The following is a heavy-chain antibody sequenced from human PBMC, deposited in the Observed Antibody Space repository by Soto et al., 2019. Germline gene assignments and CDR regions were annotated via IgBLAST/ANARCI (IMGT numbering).Heavy chain of an antibody. V-gene: IGHV1-2*04. CDR1: GYTFTGYY. J-gene: IGHJ4*02. CDR3: ARLKVESRYWIQYYFDY. CDR2: INPNSGGT. Sequence: GASVKVSCKASGYTFTGYYMHWVRQAPGQGLEWMGWINPNSGGTNYAQKFQGWVTMTRDTSISTAYMELSRLRSDDTAVYYCARLKVESRYWIQYYFDYWGQGTLVTVSS. D-gene: IGHD5-18*01.